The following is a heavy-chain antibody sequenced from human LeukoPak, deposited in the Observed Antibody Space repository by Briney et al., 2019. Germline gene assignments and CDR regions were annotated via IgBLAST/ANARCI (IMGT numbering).Heavy chain of an antibody. J-gene: IGHJ4*02. V-gene: IGHV4-39*01. CDR1: GVSITSITYF. Sequence: SETLSLTCTISGVSITSITYFWGWIRQPPGKGLEWMGTIYYIGNTYYSPSLKSRLAISVDTSKNQFSLKLSSVTAADTAVYYCARGPVGATRHFDYWGQGTLVTVSS. CDR3: ARGPVGATRHFDY. D-gene: IGHD1-26*01. CDR2: IYYIGNT.